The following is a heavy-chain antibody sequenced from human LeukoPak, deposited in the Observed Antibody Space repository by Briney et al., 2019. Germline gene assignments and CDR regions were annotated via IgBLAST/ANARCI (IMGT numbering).Heavy chain of an antibody. CDR2: ISSSSYI. V-gene: IGHV3-21*01. J-gene: IGHJ4*02. D-gene: IGHD5-18*01. Sequence: GGSLRLSCAASGFTFSSYSMNWVRQAPGKGLEWVSSISSSSYIYYADSEKGRFTISRDNAKNSLYLQMNSLRAEGTAVYYCARVCLRDTGFDYWGQGTLVTVSS. CDR3: ARVCLRDTGFDY. CDR1: GFTFSSYS.